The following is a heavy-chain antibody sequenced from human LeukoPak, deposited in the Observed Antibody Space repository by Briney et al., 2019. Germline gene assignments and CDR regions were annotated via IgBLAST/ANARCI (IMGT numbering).Heavy chain of an antibody. J-gene: IGHJ6*03. CDR2: ISSSSSYI. CDR1: GFTFSSYN. D-gene: IGHD1-1*01. V-gene: IGHV3-21*01. CDR3: ARDDWNYYMDV. Sequence: GGSLRLSCVASGFTFSSYNMNWVRQAPGKGLEWVSSISSSSSYIYYADSVKGRFTISRDNAKNSLYLQMNSLRAEDTAVYYCARDDWNYYMDVWGKGTTVTVSS.